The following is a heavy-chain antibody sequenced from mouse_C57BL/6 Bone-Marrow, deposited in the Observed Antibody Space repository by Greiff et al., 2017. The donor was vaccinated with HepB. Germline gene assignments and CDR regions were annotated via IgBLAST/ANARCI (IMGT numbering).Heavy chain of an antibody. D-gene: IGHD3-2*02. V-gene: IGHV1-55*01. Sequence: QVQLQQSGAELVKPGASVKMSCKASGYTFTSYWITWVKQRPGQGLEWIGDIYPGSGSTNYNEKFKSKATLTVDTSSSTAYMQLSSLTSEDSAVYYCARLDSSGYVGFAYWGQGTLVTVSA. CDR1: GYTFTSYW. J-gene: IGHJ3*01. CDR2: IYPGSGST. CDR3: ARLDSSGYVGFAY.